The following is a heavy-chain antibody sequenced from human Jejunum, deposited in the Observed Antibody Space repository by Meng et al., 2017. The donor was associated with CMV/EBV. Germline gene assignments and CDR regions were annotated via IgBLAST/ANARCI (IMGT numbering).Heavy chain of an antibody. CDR2: VNPNSGNT. Sequence: DINWVRQATGQGLEWMGWVNPNSGNTGYAQKFQGRVTMTRDTSISTAYMEMSSLRSEDTAVYYCARAPSYYSGSGSFYNTRYNWFDPWGQGTLVTVSS. CDR1: D. J-gene: IGHJ5*02. CDR3: ARAPSYYSGSGSFYNTRYNWFDP. V-gene: IGHV1-8*01. D-gene: IGHD3-10*01.